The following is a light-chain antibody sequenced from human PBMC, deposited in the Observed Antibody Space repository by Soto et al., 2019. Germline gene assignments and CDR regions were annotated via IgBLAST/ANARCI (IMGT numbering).Light chain of an antibody. CDR2: G. J-gene: IGLJ3*02. Sequence: QSVLTQTPSASATPGQRVTISCSGSNSNIGRNTVHWYQQLPGTAPKLLVAGNRPSGVPDRFSVSKSGASASLAITGLQAEDEADYYCQSYDSSLSRRWVFGGGTKVTVL. V-gene: IGLV1-40*01. CDR1: NSNIGRNT. CDR3: QSYDSSLSRRWV.